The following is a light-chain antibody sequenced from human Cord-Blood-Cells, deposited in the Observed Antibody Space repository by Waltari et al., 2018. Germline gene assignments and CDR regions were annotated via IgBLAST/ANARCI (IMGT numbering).Light chain of an antibody. J-gene: IGKJ4*01. CDR3: QQRSNWLT. Sequence: DIVLAQSPATLSLSPGERAILSCRAGQCVSGYLAWYQQKPGQARRLLIYDASNRATGIPARFSDSGSGTDFTLTISSLEPEVFAGYYCQQRSNWLTFGGGTNVEIK. CDR2: DAS. V-gene: IGKV3-11*01. CDR1: QCVSGY.